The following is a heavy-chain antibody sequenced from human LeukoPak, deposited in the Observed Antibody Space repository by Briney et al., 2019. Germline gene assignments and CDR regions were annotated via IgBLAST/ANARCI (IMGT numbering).Heavy chain of an antibody. CDR2: ISYTGST. V-gene: IGHV4-59*08. J-gene: IGHJ4*02. Sequence: SETLSLTCTVSDGSISSYYRSWIRQPPGKELEWIGFISYTGSTNYNPSLKSRVTISVDTSKNQFSLKMSSVTAADTAVYYCASYSNSQATFNYWGQGTLVTVSS. CDR3: ASYSNSQATFNY. CDR1: DGSISSYY. D-gene: IGHD6-13*01.